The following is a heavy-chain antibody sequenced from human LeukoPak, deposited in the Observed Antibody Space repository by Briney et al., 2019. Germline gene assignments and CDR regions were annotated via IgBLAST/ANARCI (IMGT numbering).Heavy chain of an antibody. Sequence: GGSLRLSCAASGFTFNNYGMHWVRQAPGKGLEWVAVISYDGRNIHYPDSVKGRFTISRDISTDTLWLQMDSLRTEDTAVYYCAKGPLRGTAAAIDYWGQGTLVTVSS. D-gene: IGHD2-2*01. J-gene: IGHJ4*02. CDR1: GFTFNNYG. CDR2: ISYDGRNI. CDR3: AKGPLRGTAAAIDY. V-gene: IGHV3-30*18.